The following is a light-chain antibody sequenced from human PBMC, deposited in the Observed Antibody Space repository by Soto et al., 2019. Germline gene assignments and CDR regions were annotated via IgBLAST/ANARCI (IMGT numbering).Light chain of an antibody. Sequence: QSALTQPPSASGTPGQRVTISCSGSGSSIGTNTVNWYRQLPGTAPKPLIYGNNQRPSGVPDRFSGSKSGTSASLAISGLQSEDEAEYYCAAWDGSLNNVLFGGGTKVTVL. J-gene: IGLJ2*01. CDR2: GNN. CDR3: AAWDGSLNNVL. CDR1: GSSIGTNT. V-gene: IGLV1-44*01.